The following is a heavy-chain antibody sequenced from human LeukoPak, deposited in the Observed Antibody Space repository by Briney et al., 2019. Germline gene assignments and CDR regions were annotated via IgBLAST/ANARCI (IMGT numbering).Heavy chain of an antibody. CDR1: GGTFSSYA. CDR2: IIRIFGTE. D-gene: IGHD4-17*01. J-gene: IGHJ6*03. Sequence: SVKVSCMASGGTFSSYAISWVRQAPGQGLEWMGGIIRIFGTENYAQKFQGRVTITAGESTSRDYMELSSLISEDTAVYYCARGRADDYGDYFPLGPDYYYYMDVWGKGTTVTISS. CDR3: ARGRADDYGDYFPLGPDYYYYMDV. V-gene: IGHV1-69*13.